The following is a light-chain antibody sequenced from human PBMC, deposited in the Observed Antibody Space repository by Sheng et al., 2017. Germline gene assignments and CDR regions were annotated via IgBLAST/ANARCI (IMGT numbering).Light chain of an antibody. Sequence: SSELTQVPAVSVALGQTVKITCQGDSLRSYFASWYQQKPGQAPLLVISGKNNRPSGIPDRFSGSSSGTTASLTITGAQAEDEADYYCISRDSSGDHLWLFGGRDQADRP. V-gene: IGLV3-19*01. J-gene: IGLJ3*02. CDR2: GKN. CDR1: SLRSYF. CDR3: ISRDSSGDHLWL.